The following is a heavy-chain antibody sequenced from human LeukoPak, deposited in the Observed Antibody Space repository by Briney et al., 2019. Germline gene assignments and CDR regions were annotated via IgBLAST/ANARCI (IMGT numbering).Heavy chain of an antibody. CDR3: ARDITMVRGIIGYYYGMDV. CDR1: GFTFGDYA. Sequence: GGSLRLSCTGSGFTFGDYAMNWVRQAPGKGLEWVSYISSSSSTIYYADSVKGRFTISRDNAKNSLYLQMNSLRDEDTAVYYCARDITMVRGIIGYYYGMDVWGQGTTVTVSS. CDR2: ISSSSSTI. J-gene: IGHJ6*02. V-gene: IGHV3-48*02. D-gene: IGHD3-10*01.